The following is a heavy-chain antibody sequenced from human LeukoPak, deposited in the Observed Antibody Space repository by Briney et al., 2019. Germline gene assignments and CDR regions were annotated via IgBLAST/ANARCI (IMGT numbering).Heavy chain of an antibody. CDR3: ARAYPRIGKDY. CDR2: INHSGST. CDR1: GGSFSGYY. Sequence: SETLSLTCAVYGGSFSGYYWSWIRQPPGKGLEWIGEINHSGSTNYNPSLKSRVTISVDTSKNQFSLKLSSVTAADTAVYYCARAYPRIGKDYWGQGTLVTVSS. J-gene: IGHJ4*02. V-gene: IGHV4-34*01. D-gene: IGHD2/OR15-2a*01.